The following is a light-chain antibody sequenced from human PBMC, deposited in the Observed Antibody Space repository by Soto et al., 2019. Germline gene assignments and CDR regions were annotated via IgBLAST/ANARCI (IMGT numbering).Light chain of an antibody. V-gene: IGLV2-14*01. CDR1: ASDVGGYDY. CDR2: AVT. CDR3: ASYTTINHVV. Sequence: QSALTQPASVSGSPGQSITISCTGTASDVGGYDYVSWYQQHPGKAPTLMIYAVTHRPSGISNRFSGSKSGNTASLTIYGLQTEYEDDYYCASYTTINHVVFGGGTKLTVL. J-gene: IGLJ2*01.